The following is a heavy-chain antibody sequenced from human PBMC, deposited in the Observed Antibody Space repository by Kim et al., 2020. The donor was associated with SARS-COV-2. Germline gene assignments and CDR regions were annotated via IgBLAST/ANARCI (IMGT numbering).Heavy chain of an antibody. CDR2: ISYDGSNK. CDR1: GFTFSSYG. CDR3: AKGKGTYYYDSSGYRDDY. J-gene: IGHJ4*02. Sequence: GGSLRLSCAASGFTFSSYGMHWVRQAPGKGLEWVAVISYDGSNKYYADSVKGRFTISRDNSKNTLYLQMNSLRAEDTAVYYCAKGKGTYYYDSSGYRDDYWGQGTLVTVSS. V-gene: IGHV3-30*18. D-gene: IGHD3-22*01.